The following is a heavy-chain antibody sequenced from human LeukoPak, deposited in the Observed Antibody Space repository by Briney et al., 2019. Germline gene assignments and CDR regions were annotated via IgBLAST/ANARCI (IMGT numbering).Heavy chain of an antibody. J-gene: IGHJ4*02. D-gene: IGHD5-24*01. CDR1: GFTFSSYW. V-gene: IGHV3-74*01. CDR2: INSDGSST. CDR3: ARDGLAAITFDY. Sequence: GGSLRLSCVASGFTFSSYWMHWVRQAPRKGLVRVSHINSDGSSTTYADSVKSRFTISRDNAKNTLYLQMNSLRAEDTAVYYCARDGLAAITFDYWGQGILVTVSS.